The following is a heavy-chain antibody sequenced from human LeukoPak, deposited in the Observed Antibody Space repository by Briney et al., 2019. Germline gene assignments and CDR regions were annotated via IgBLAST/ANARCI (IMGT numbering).Heavy chain of an antibody. CDR3: ARATGYSSGWYEDY. V-gene: IGHV4-34*01. D-gene: IGHD6-19*01. CDR2: INHSGST. J-gene: IGHJ4*02. Sequence: SETLSLTCAVYGGSFSGYYWGWVRQPPGKGLEWIGEINHSGSTHYNPSLKSRVTISVDTSKNQFSLKLSSVTAADTAVYYCARATGYSSGWYEDYWGQGTLVTVSS. CDR1: GGSFSGYY.